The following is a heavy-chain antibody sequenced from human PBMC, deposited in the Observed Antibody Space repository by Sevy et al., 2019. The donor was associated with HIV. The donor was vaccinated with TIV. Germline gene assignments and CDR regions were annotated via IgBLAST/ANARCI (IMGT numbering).Heavy chain of an antibody. D-gene: IGHD3-3*01. CDR1: GFTFSSYA. V-gene: IGHV3-30*04. CDR2: ISYDGSNK. CDR3: ARARHGGGFWSCYYVDLQDYYYGMDG. Sequence: GGSLRLSCAASGFTFSSYAMHWVRQAPSKGLEWVAVISYDGSNKYYADSVKGRFTISRDNSKNTLYLQMNSLRAEDRAVYYYARARHGGGFWSCYYVDLQDYYYGMDGWGQGTMVTVSS. J-gene: IGHJ6*02.